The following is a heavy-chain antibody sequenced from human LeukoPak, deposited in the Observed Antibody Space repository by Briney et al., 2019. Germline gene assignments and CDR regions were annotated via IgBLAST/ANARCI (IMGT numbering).Heavy chain of an antibody. D-gene: IGHD3-3*01. CDR3: ARLFGVVISSWFDP. J-gene: IGHJ5*02. CDR1: GGSFSGYY. Sequence: SETLSLTCAVYGGSFSGYYWSWIRQPPGKGLEWIGEINHSGSTNYNPSLKSRVTISVDTSKNQFSLKLSSVTAADTAVYYCARLFGVVISSWFDPWGQGTLVTVYS. V-gene: IGHV4-34*01. CDR2: INHSGST.